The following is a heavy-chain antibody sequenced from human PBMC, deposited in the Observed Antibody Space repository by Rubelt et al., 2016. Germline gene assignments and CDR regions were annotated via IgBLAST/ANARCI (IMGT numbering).Heavy chain of an antibody. D-gene: IGHD5-18*01. Sequence: ESGPGLVKPSETLSLTCTVSGGSISNYYWSWIRQPPGDGLEWIGYIYYSGNVKYNPSLKSRVTISLDTSKNQFSLNLSSVTAAATAVYYCARVGGYSYGQGWFDPWGQGTLVTVSS. J-gene: IGHJ5*02. CDR2: IYYSGNV. CDR3: ARVGGYSYGQGWFDP. V-gene: IGHV4-59*12. CDR1: GGSISNYY.